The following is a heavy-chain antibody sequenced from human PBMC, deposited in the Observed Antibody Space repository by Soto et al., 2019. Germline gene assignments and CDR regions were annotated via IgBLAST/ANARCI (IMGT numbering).Heavy chain of an antibody. CDR2: MYNTGST. D-gene: IGHD2-21*02. V-gene: IGHV4-59*01. CDR1: GGSISRYY. Sequence: QVQLQESGPGLVKPSETLSLTCTVSGGSISRYYWSWIRQPPGKGLEWIGYMYNTGSTVYNPSFKGRGTLSVDTSKNQFSLKLNSVTAADTAVYYCARDLWGYCGTACYPLDVWGQGTTVTVSS. J-gene: IGHJ6*02. CDR3: ARDLWGYCGTACYPLDV.